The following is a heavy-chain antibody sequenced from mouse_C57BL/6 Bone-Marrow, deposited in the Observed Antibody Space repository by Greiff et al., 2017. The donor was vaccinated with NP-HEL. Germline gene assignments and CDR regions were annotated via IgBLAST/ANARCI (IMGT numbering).Heavy chain of an antibody. D-gene: IGHD1-1*01. J-gene: IGHJ4*01. CDR2: IDPSDSYT. Sequence: VQLQQPGAELVRPGTSVKLSCKASGYTFTSYWLHWVKQRPGQGLEWIGVIDPSDSYTNYNQKFKGKATLTVATSSSTAYMQLSSLTSEDSAVYYCARDYYGSSYGAMDYWGQGTSVTVSS. V-gene: IGHV1-59*01. CDR3: ARDYYGSSYGAMDY. CDR1: GYTFTSYW.